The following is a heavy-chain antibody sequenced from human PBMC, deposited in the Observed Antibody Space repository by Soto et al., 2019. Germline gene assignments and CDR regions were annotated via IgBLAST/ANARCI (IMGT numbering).Heavy chain of an antibody. CDR3: AREAQKGYYGSGSYTPFDY. D-gene: IGHD3-10*01. V-gene: IGHV3-33*01. CDR2: IWYDGSNK. CDR1: GFTFSSYG. J-gene: IGHJ4*02. Sequence: QVQLVESGGGVVRPGRSLRLFCAASGFTFSSYGMHWVRQAPGKGLEWVAVIWYDGSNKYYADSVKGRFTISRDNSKNTLYLQMNSLRAEDTAVYYCAREAQKGYYGSGSYTPFDYWGQGTLVTVSS.